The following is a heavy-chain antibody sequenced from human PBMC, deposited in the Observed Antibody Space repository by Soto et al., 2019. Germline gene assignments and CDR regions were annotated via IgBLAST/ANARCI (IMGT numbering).Heavy chain of an antibody. CDR3: ARHRIVAVYSWFDP. Sequence: SDTLSLTCTVSGGSVSSTSFYWGWIRQPPGKGLEWIGSIYYSGSTYYNPSLKSRITMSVDTSKNQFSLKLSSVTAADTAFYYCARHRIVAVYSWFDPWGQGTLVTVSS. J-gene: IGHJ5*02. D-gene: IGHD1-26*01. V-gene: IGHV4-39*01. CDR2: IYYSGST. CDR1: GGSVSSTSFY.